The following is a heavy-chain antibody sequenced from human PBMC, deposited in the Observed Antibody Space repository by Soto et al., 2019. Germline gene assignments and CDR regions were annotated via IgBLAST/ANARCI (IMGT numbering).Heavy chain of an antibody. D-gene: IGHD2-21*02. CDR1: GGSISSYY. V-gene: IGHV4-59*01. CDR3: ARMTFDDYFDY. CDR2: IYYSGST. J-gene: IGHJ4*02. Sequence: SETLSLTCTVSGGSISSYYWSCIRQPPGKGLEWIGYIYYSGSTNYNPSLKSRVTISVDTSKNQFSLKLSSVTAADTAVYYCARMTFDDYFDYWGQGTLVTVSS.